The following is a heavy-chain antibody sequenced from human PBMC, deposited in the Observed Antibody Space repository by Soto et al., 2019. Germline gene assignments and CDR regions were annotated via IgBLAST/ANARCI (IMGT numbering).Heavy chain of an antibody. D-gene: IGHD3-16*01. CDR3: ARGPGGAAPGNYYHHFYGMDV. V-gene: IGHV4-59*01. J-gene: IGHJ6*02. CDR1: GGSISRDD. Sequence: QVQLLESGPGLVKPAETLSLSCSVSGGSISRDDWSWIRQAPGGGLEWIGYIYYKGGTTYNPSLKSRVTISVDMSKSHFSLKLRSVTAADTAVYYCARGPGGAAPGNYYHHFYGMDVWGQGIKVTVSS. CDR2: IYYKGGT.